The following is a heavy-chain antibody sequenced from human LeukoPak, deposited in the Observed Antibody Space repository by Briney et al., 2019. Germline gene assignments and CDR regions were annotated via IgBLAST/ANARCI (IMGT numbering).Heavy chain of an antibody. CDR1: GFTFTDYY. V-gene: IGHV3-11*04. Sequence: GGSLRLSCAVSGFTFTDYYMSWVRQAPGKGLEWISYISTSGSTIYYADSVKGRFTTSRDNAKNSLYLQMNSLRAEDTAVYYCVRGGNVAAAHFDYWGQGTLVTVSS. CDR2: ISTSGSTI. D-gene: IGHD6-25*01. CDR3: VRGGNVAAAHFDY. J-gene: IGHJ4*02.